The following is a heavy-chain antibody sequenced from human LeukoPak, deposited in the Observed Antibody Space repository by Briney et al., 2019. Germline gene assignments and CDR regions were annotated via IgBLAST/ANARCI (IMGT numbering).Heavy chain of an antibody. V-gene: IGHV3-30*18. CDR2: ISYDGSNK. Sequence: PGRSLRLSCAASGFTFSSYGMHWVRQAPGKGLEWVAVISYDGSNKYYADSVKGRFTISRDNSKNTLYLQMNSLRAEDTAVYYCAKDPIPDSSGWYFDWFDPWGQGTLVTVSP. D-gene: IGHD6-19*01. CDR3: AKDPIPDSSGWYFDWFDP. J-gene: IGHJ5*02. CDR1: GFTFSSYG.